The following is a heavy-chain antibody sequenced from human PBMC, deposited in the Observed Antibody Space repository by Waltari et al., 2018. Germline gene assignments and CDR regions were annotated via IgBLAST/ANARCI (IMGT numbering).Heavy chain of an antibody. Sequence: EVQLVESGGGLVQPGRSLRLSCTAYGFTFGDYAMSWVRQAPGKGLEWVGFIRSKAYGGTTEYAASVKGRFTISRDDSKSIAYLQMNSLKTEDTAVYYCTRIRITIFGVVKIGDYWGQGTLVTVSS. CDR1: GFTFGDYA. CDR3: TRIRITIFGVVKIGDY. V-gene: IGHV3-49*04. J-gene: IGHJ4*02. CDR2: IRSKAYGGTT. D-gene: IGHD3-3*01.